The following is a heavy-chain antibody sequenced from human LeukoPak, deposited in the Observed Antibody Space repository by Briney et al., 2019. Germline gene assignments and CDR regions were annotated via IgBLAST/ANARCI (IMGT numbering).Heavy chain of an antibody. CDR2: ISSSGSYI. CDR3: AREGGEWFGELLTFFDY. J-gene: IGHJ4*02. Sequence: GGSLRLSCAASGFTFSSYSMNWVRQAPGKGLEWVSSISSSGSYIYYADSVKGRFTISRDNAKNSLYLQMNSLRAEDTAVYYCAREGGEWFGELLTFFDYWGQGTLVTVSS. CDR1: GFTFSSYS. V-gene: IGHV3-21*01. D-gene: IGHD3-10*01.